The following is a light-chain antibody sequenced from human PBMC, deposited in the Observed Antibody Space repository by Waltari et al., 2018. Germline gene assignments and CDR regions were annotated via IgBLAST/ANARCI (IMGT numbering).Light chain of an antibody. CDR3: QVWDDSSDQGV. V-gene: IGLV3-21*02. CDR2: DNS. Sequence: SYVVTQPPSVSVAPGQTARITCGGNKIGSKSVHWYQQRPGQAPVLVVYDNSDRPSGIFERLSGSNFANTATLSINRVEAGDEADYYCQVWDDSSDQGVFGGGTKLTVL. J-gene: IGLJ2*01. CDR1: KIGSKS.